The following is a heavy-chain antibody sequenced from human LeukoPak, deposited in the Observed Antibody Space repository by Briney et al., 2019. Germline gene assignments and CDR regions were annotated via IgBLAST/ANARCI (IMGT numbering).Heavy chain of an antibody. CDR2: INPNSGGT. Sequence: GASVKVSCKASGYTFTGYYMHWVRQAPGQGLEWMGWINPNSGGTNYAQKFQGRVTMTRGTSISTAYMELSRLRSDDTAVYYCARDLRARYSSSSGWFDPWGRGTLVTVSA. V-gene: IGHV1-2*02. CDR3: ARDLRARYSSSSGWFDP. J-gene: IGHJ5*02. D-gene: IGHD6-6*01. CDR1: GYTFTGYY.